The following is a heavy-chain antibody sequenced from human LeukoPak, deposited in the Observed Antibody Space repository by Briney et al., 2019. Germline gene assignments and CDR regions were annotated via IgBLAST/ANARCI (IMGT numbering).Heavy chain of an antibody. V-gene: IGHV4-59*01. J-gene: IGHJ4*02. CDR2: IYYSGST. Sequence: SETLSLTCTVSGGSISSYYWSWIRQPPGKGLEWIGYIYYSGSTNYNPSLKSRVTISVDTSKNQFSLKLSSVTAADTAVYYCAGVRYYYGSGSAYIDYWGQGTLVTVSS. CDR1: GGSISSYY. CDR3: AGVRYYYGSGSAYIDY. D-gene: IGHD3-10*01.